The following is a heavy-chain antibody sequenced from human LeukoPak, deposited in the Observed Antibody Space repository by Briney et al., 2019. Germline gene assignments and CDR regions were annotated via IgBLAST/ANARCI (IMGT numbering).Heavy chain of an antibody. D-gene: IGHD3-9*01. CDR3: AKEMGGGVGWLLSAYYLDY. V-gene: IGHV3-23*01. J-gene: IGHJ4*02. Sequence: GGSLRLSCAASGFTFSSYAMSWVRQAPGKGLEWVSAISGSGGSTYYADSVKGRFTISRDNSKNTLYLQMNSLRAEDTAVYYCAKEMGGGVGWLLSAYYLDYWGQGTLVTVSS. CDR1: GFTFSSYA. CDR2: ISGSGGST.